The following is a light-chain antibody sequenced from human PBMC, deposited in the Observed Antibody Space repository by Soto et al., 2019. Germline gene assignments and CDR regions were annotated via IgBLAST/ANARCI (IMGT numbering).Light chain of an antibody. V-gene: IGLV1-47*01. CDR3: AAWDDTLNGLG. CDR2: RNN. Sequence: QSVLTHPPSASGTPGQGVTISCSGSTSNIGSNYVYWYQQLPGTAPKLLIYRNNQRPSGVPDRFSGSKSGTSASLAISGLRSEDEADYYCAAWDDTLNGLGFGTGTKVTVL. CDR1: TSNIGSNY. J-gene: IGLJ1*01.